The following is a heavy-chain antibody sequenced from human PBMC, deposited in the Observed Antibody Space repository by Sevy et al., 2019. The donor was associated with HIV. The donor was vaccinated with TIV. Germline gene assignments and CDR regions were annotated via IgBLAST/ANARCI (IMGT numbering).Heavy chain of an antibody. CDR3: AKDPHPATAVFYYFDY. D-gene: IGHD2-21*02. Sequence: GGSLRLSCAASGFTFSSYGMHWVRQAPGKGLEWVAVISYDGSNKYYGDSVKGRVTISRDNSKNTLYLQMNSLRAEDTAVYYRAKDPHPATAVFYYFDYWGQGTLVTVSS. V-gene: IGHV3-30*18. CDR1: GFTFSSYG. CDR2: ISYDGSNK. J-gene: IGHJ4*02.